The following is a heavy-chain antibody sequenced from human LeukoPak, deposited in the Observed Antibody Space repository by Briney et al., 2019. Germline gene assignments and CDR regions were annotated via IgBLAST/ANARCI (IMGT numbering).Heavy chain of an antibody. V-gene: IGHV3-30-3*01. Sequence: GRSLRLSCAASGFTFSSYAMHWVRQAPGKGLEWVAVISYDGSNKYYADSVKGRFTISRDNSKNTLYLQMNSLRAEDTAVYYCARERWTWGIAGYFDNWGQGTLVTVSS. D-gene: IGHD6-13*01. CDR1: GFTFSSYA. J-gene: IGHJ4*02. CDR2: ISYDGSNK. CDR3: ARERWTWGIAGYFDN.